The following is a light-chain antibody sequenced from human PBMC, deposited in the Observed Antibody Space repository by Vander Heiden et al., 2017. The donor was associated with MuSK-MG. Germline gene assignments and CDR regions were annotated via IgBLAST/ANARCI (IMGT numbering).Light chain of an antibody. Sequence: SVLTPPPSVSGAPGHRVTISCTGSSSNIGAGYDVHWYQQRPGTAPKLLIYGNSNRPAVVPDRFSGSKSGTAASLAITGLQAEDEADYYCQSYDSSLSGWVFGGGTKLTVL. CDR3: QSYDSSLSGWV. J-gene: IGLJ3*02. CDR1: SSNIGAGYD. CDR2: GNS. V-gene: IGLV1-40*01.